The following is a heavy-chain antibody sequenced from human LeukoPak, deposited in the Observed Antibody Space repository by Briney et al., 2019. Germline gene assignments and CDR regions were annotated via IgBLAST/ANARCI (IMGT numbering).Heavy chain of an antibody. D-gene: IGHD1-26*01. CDR3: AKEGVGATSFDY. V-gene: IGHV3-30*18. CDR1: GFTFSSYG. J-gene: IGHJ4*02. Sequence: GRSLRLSCAASGFTFSSYGMHWVRQAPGKGLEWVAVISYDGSNKYYADSVKGRFTISRDNSKITLYLQMNSLRAEDTAVYYCAKEGVGATSFDYWGQGTLVTVSS. CDR2: ISYDGSNK.